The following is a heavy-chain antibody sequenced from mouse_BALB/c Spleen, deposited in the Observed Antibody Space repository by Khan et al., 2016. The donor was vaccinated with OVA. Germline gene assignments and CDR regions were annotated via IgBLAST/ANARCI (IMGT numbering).Heavy chain of an antibody. CDR2: IIPSNDYT. CDR1: GYTFTAYT. Sequence: VQLVESGAELARPGASVKMSCKASGYTFTAYTIHWVKQRPGQGLEWIGYIIPSNDYTNYNQKFKDRATLTEDKSSSTDNMQLSSLTSDDSAVYYFAREGAYYRSDGWFAYWGQGTLVTVSA. J-gene: IGHJ3*01. D-gene: IGHD2-14*01. V-gene: IGHV1-4*01. CDR3: AREGAYYRSDGWFAY.